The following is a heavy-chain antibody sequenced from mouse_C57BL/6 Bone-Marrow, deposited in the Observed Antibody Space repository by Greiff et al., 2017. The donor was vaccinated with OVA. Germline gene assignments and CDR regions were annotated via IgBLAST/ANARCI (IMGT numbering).Heavy chain of an antibody. D-gene: IGHD1-1*01. Sequence: QVQLQQPGAELVMPGASVKLSCKASGYTFTSYWMHWVKQRPGQGLEWIGEIDPSDSYTNYNQKFKGKSTLTVDKSSSTAYMQLSSLTSEDSAVYYCARSVYYYGSSYVLYWYFDVWGTGTTVTVSS. CDR3: ARSVYYYGSSYVLYWYFDV. CDR1: GYTFTSYW. CDR2: IDPSDSYT. V-gene: IGHV1-69*01. J-gene: IGHJ1*03.